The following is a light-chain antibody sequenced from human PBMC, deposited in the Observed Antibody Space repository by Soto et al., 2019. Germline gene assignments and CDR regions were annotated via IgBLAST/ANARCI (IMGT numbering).Light chain of an antibody. CDR2: LGS. J-gene: IGKJ1*01. CDR3: MQSLQTPWT. CDR1: QSLLFSNGYNY. Sequence: DIVMTQSPLSLPVTPGEPASISCRSSQSLLFSNGYNYLDWYLQKPGQSPHLLIYLGSDRASGVLDRFSGRGSGTDFTLKISRVEAEDVGVYYCMQSLQTPWTFGQGTKVEIK. V-gene: IGKV2-28*01.